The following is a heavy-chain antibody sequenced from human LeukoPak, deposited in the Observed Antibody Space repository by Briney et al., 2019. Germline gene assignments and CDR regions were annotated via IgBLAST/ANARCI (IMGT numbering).Heavy chain of an antibody. J-gene: IGHJ5*02. CDR1: GGSISSYY. CDR3: ARGYIVPAANWFDP. V-gene: IGHV4-59*01. CDR2: IYYSGST. Sequence: PLETLSLTCTVSGGSISSYYWSWIRQPPGKGLEWIGYIYYSGSTNYNPSLKSRVTISVDTSKNQFSLKLSSVTAADTAVYYCARGYIVPAANWFDPWGQGTLVTVSS. D-gene: IGHD2-2*01.